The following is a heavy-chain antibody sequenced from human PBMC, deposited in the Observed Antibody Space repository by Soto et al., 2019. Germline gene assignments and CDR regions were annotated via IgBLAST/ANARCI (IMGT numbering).Heavy chain of an antibody. Sequence: QVQLVESGGGLVKPGGSLRLSCAASGFTFSDYYMSWIRQAPGKGLEWVSYISSSSSYTNYADSVKGRLTISRDNAKNSLYLQMNSLRAEDTAVYYCARDAPLLRGSYRWDSYGMDVWGLGTTVTVSS. D-gene: IGHD3-16*02. CDR3: ARDAPLLRGSYRWDSYGMDV. J-gene: IGHJ6*02. CDR2: ISSSSSYT. CDR1: GFTFSDYY. V-gene: IGHV3-11*06.